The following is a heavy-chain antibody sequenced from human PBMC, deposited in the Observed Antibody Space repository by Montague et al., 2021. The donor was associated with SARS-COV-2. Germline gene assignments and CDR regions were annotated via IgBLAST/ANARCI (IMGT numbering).Heavy chain of an antibody. D-gene: IGHD2-2*01. CDR1: GSSLSGYY. V-gene: IGHV4-59*01. CDR2: MSYSGNT. Sequence: SETLSLTCTVSGSSLSGYYWSWIRQPPGKGLEWIGHMSYSGNTDYNPSLESRVTISEDTSRNQFSLKLTAVTAADTAVYYCARVGPSPLPAAILGRKRKYNGMDAWGQGTTVTVSS. J-gene: IGHJ6*02. CDR3: ARVGPSPLPAAILGRKRKYNGMDA.